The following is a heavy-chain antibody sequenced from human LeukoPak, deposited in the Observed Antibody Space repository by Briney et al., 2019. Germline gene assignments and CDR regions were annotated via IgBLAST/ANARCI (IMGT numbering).Heavy chain of an antibody. J-gene: IGHJ4*02. Sequence: SVEVSCKASGGTFSSYAISWVRQAPGQGLEWMGRIIPIFGTANYAQEFQGRVTITTDESTSTAYMELSSLRSEDTAVYYCARVVVSGYSRFGREPDYWGQGTLVTVSS. CDR2: IIPIFGTA. D-gene: IGHD6-13*01. CDR3: ARVVVSGYSRFGREPDY. CDR1: GGTFSSYA. V-gene: IGHV1-69*05.